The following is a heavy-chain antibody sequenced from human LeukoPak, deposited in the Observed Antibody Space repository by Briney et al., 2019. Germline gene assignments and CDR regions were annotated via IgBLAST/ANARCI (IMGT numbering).Heavy chain of an antibody. CDR3: ARAIAVAGTDS. J-gene: IGHJ4*02. V-gene: IGHV3-74*01. Sequence: GPLRLSCAASGVTFISYWMHWVRQAPGKGPLWLARINSDGYSISYADSVKGRFTISRDNAKNTLYLQMNTLRAEDTAMYYCARAIAVAGTDSWGQGTLVTVSS. CDR1: GVTFISYW. CDR2: INSDGYSI. D-gene: IGHD6-19*01.